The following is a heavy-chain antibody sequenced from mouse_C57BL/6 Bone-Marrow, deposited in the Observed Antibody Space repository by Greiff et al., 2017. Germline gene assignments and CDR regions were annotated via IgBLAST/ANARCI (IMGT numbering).Heavy chain of an antibody. CDR3: ARAPHYGDCPWFAY. V-gene: IGHV1-81*01. D-gene: IGHD2-13*01. CDR1: GYTFTSYG. J-gene: IGHJ3*01. CDR2: IYPRSGNT. Sequence: VQLVESGAELARPGASVKLSCKASGYTFTSYGISWVKQRTGQGLEWIGEIYPRSGNTYYNEKFKGKATLTADKSSSTAYMQLRSLTSEDSAVYFCARAPHYGDCPWFAYWGQGTLVTVSA.